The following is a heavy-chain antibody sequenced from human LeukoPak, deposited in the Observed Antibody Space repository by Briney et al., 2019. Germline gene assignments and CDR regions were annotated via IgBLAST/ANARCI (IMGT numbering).Heavy chain of an antibody. CDR2: ISYDGSNK. Sequence: GGSLRLSCAASGFTFSSCAMHWVRQAPGKGLEWVAVISYDGSNKYYADSVKGRFTISRDNSKNTLSLQMNGLRVEDTAVYYCAKEHRGVGAVTLYDCFDFWGQGTLVTVSS. D-gene: IGHD1-26*01. V-gene: IGHV3-30-3*01. CDR3: AKEHRGVGAVTLYDCFDF. CDR1: GFTFSSCA. J-gene: IGHJ4*02.